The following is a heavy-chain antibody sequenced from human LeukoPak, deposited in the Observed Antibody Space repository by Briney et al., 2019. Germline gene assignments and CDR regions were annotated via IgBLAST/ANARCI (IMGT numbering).Heavy chain of an antibody. CDR2: INSDSSRM. D-gene: IGHD6-19*01. J-gene: IGHJ5*02. CDR3: ARELQGSGFDP. CDR1: GFTVNSNL. Sequence: GGSLRLSCAASGFTVNSNLMNWVRQAPGKGLEWVSYINSDSSRMDYADSVKGRFTISRDNARNSLYLQMNSLTAEDTAVYYCARELQGSGFDPWGQGTLVTVSS. V-gene: IGHV3-48*04.